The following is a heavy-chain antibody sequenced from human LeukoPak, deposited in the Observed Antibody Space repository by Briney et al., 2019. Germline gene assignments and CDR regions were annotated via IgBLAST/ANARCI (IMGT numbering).Heavy chain of an antibody. D-gene: IGHD3-10*01. Sequence: SETLSLTCTVSGGSISSYYRSWIRQPPGKGLEWIGYIYYSGSTNYNPSLKSRVTISVDTSKNQFSLKLSSVTAADTAVYYCAGFGELFSFDYWGQGTLVTVSS. CDR2: IYYSGST. V-gene: IGHV4-59*01. CDR1: GGSISSYY. CDR3: AGFGELFSFDY. J-gene: IGHJ4*02.